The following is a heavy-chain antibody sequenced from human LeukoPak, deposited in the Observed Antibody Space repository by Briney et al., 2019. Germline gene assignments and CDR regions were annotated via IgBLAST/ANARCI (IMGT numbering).Heavy chain of an antibody. CDR1: GGSISSSSYY. D-gene: IGHD6-13*01. Sequence: SETLSLTCTVSGGSISSSSYYWGWIRQPPGKGLEWIGSIYYSGCTYYNPSLKSRVTISVDTSKNQFSLKLSSVTAADTAVYYCARQYSSSWYVIFYFDYWGQGTLVTVSS. J-gene: IGHJ4*02. CDR2: IYYSGCT. CDR3: ARQYSSSWYVIFYFDY. V-gene: IGHV4-39*01.